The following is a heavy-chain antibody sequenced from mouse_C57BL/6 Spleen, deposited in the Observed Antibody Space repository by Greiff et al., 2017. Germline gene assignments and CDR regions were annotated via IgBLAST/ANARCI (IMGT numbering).Heavy chain of an antibody. V-gene: IGHV1-52*01. CDR1: GYTFTSYW. J-gene: IGHJ1*03. Sequence: QVQLQQPGAELVRPGSSVKLSCKASGYTFTSYWMHWVKQRPIQGLEWIGNIDPSDSETHYNQKFKDKATLTVDKSSSTAYMQRSSLTSEDSAVYYCARSLRGWYFDDWGTGTTVTVSS. CDR3: ARSLRGWYFDD. D-gene: IGHD1-1*01. CDR2: IDPSDSET.